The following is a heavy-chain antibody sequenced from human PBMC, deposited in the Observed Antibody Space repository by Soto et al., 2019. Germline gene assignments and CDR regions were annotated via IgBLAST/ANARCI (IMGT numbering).Heavy chain of an antibody. J-gene: IGHJ6*02. CDR3: AKDRVRNYYYYYGMDV. D-gene: IGHD2-2*01. CDR2: ISYDGSNK. Sequence: PGGSLRLSCAASGFTFSSYGMHWVRQAPGKGLEWVAVISYDGSNKYYADSVKGRFTISRDNSKNKLYLQMNSLRAEDTAVHYCAKDRVRNYYYYYGMDVWGQGTTVTVSS. V-gene: IGHV3-30*18. CDR1: GFTFSSYG.